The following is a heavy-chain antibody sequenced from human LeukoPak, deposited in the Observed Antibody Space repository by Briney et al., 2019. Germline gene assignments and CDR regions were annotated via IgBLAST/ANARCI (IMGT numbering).Heavy chain of an antibody. CDR3: ARGLGDSSGYYFGYFDY. CDR1: GFTVSSNY. D-gene: IGHD3-22*01. CDR2: IYSGGST. V-gene: IGHV3-66*01. J-gene: IGHJ4*02. Sequence: GGSLRLSCAASGFTVSSNYMSWVRQAPGKGLEWVSVIYSGGSTYYADSVKGRFTISRDNSKNTLYLQMNSLRAEDTAVYYCARGLGDSSGYYFGYFDYWGQGTLVTVSS.